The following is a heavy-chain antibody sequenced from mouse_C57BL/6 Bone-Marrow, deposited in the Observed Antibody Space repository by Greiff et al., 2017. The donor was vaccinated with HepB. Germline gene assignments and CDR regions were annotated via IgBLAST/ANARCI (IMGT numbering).Heavy chain of an antibody. CDR2: IDPSDSYT. J-gene: IGHJ3*01. V-gene: IGHV1-69*01. CDR1: GYTFTSYW. Sequence: QVQLQQPGAELVMPGASVKLSCKASGYTFTSYWLHWVKQRPGQGLEWIGEIDPSDSYTNYNKKFKGKSTLTVDKSSSTAYMQLSSLTSEDSAVYYCASEGDYPWFAYWGQGTLVTVSA. CDR3: ASEGDYPWFAY. D-gene: IGHD2-4*01.